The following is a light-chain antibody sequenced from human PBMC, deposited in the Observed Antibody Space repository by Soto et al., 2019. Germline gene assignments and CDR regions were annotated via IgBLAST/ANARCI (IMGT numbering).Light chain of an antibody. J-gene: IGKJ1*01. CDR1: QTLVFSDGNIY. V-gene: IGKV2-30*01. Sequence: EVMMTQSPLSLPVTLGQPASISCRSSQTLVFSDGNIYVSWFQQRPGQSPRRLIYKVSNRDSGVPDRFSGSGSGTDFTLKITRVEAEDVGVYYCMQGTGWPWTFDQGTKVEI. CDR3: MQGTGWPWT. CDR2: KVS.